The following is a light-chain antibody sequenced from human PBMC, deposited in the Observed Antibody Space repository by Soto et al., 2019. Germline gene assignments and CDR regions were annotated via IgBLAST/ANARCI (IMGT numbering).Light chain of an antibody. Sequence: QSALTQPASVSGSPGQSITISCTGTSSDIGGYNYVSWYQQHPGKAPKLLIYEVTNRPSGVSNRFSGSKSGNTASLTITGLQAEDEADYYCRSYKNRNTPYVFGTGTKLTVL. CDR3: RSYKNRNTPYV. V-gene: IGLV2-14*01. CDR1: SSDIGGYNY. J-gene: IGLJ1*01. CDR2: EVT.